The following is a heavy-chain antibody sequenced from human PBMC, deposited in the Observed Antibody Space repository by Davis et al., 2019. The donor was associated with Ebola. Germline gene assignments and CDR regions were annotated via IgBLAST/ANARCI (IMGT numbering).Heavy chain of an antibody. CDR2: VRSNAYGMTT. V-gene: IGHV3-49*04. Sequence: PGGSLRLSCSASGFTFGDYSMSWVRQAPGKGLEWLGFVRSNAYGMTTEYAASVEGRFTISRDDSKSIAYLQMSSLKIEDTALYYCARDDSPDPYWGQGTLVTVSS. CDR1: GFTFGDYS. J-gene: IGHJ4*02. D-gene: IGHD3-22*01. CDR3: ARDDSPDPY.